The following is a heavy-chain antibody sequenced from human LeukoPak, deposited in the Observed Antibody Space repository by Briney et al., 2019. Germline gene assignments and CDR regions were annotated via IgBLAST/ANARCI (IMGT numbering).Heavy chain of an antibody. Sequence: GRSLRLSRAASGFTLDDYSILWVRQAPGRGLGWVSCISWNRGSIGYADSVKGRLTISRDNAKNSLYLQMNSLRAEDTALYYCAKGGDYGDYDYWGQGTLVTVSS. CDR1: GFTLDDYS. J-gene: IGHJ4*02. D-gene: IGHD4-17*01. V-gene: IGHV3-9*01. CDR3: AKGGDYGDYDY. CDR2: ISWNRGSI.